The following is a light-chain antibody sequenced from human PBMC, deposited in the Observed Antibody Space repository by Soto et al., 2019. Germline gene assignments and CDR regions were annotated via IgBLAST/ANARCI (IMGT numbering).Light chain of an antibody. CDR1: QRVISDY. J-gene: IGKJ1*01. CDR2: ATS. V-gene: IGKV3-20*01. CDR3: QQYDASSWT. Sequence: ENVLTQSPGTLSLSPGEGASLSCRASQRVISDYFGWYQQKEGQAPRLIIYATSRRAAGIPDRFSGSGSETDFTLTISRVEPADSAIYYCQQYDASSWTFGQGTKLEIK.